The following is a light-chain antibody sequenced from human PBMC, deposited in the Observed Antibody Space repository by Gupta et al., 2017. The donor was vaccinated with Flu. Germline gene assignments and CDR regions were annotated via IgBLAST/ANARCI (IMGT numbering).Light chain of an antibody. CDR2: KDT. J-gene: IGLJ2*01. CDR1: ALSSQY. Sequence: SYELTQPPSLSVSPGQTARITCSGDALSSQYTYWYQQKPGQPPVLVISKDTESPSGIPERFSGSNSGTTVTLTISGVQAEDEAAYYCQSADNSGTYVVFGGGTRLTV. CDR3: QSADNSGTYVV. V-gene: IGLV3-25*03.